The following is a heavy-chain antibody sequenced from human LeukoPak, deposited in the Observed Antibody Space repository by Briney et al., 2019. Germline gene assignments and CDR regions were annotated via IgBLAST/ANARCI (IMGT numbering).Heavy chain of an antibody. CDR3: ARGDTYNGDLWWFDP. D-gene: IGHD1-14*01. V-gene: IGHV1-18*01. CDR2: ISAYNGNT. Sequence: GASVKVSCKASGGTFSSYAISWVRQAPGQGLEWMGWISAYNGNTNYAQKLQGRVTMTTDTSTSTAYMELRSLRSDDTAVYYCARGDTYNGDLWWFDPWGQGTLVTVSS. J-gene: IGHJ5*02. CDR1: GGTFSSYA.